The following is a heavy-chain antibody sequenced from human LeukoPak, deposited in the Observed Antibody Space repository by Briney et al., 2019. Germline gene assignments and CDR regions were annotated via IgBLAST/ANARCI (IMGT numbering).Heavy chain of an antibody. CDR1: GGTFSSYA. CDR2: IIPIFGTA. D-gene: IGHD3-22*01. V-gene: IGHV1-69*01. Sequence: SVKVSCKASGGTFSSYAISWVRQAPGQGLEWMGGIIPIFGTANYAQKFQGRVTITADESTSTAYMELSSLRSEDTAVYYCAREDPNYYDGSGYGPYAFDIWGQGTMVTVSS. J-gene: IGHJ3*02. CDR3: AREDPNYYDGSGYGPYAFDI.